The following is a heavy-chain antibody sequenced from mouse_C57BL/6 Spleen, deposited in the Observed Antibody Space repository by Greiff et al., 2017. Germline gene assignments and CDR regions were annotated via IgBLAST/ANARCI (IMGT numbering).Heavy chain of an antibody. CDR1: GFSLSTSGMG. J-gene: IGHJ2*01. Sequence: QVTLKESGPGILQSSQTLSLTCSFSGFSLSTSGMGVSWIRQPSGKGLEWLAHIYWDDDKRYNPSLKSRLTISKDTSRNQVCLKITSVDTADTATCYCARRAAYLYYFDYWGQGTTLTVSS. D-gene: IGHD5-5*01. CDR2: IYWDDDK. CDR3: ARRAAYLYYFDY. V-gene: IGHV8-12*01.